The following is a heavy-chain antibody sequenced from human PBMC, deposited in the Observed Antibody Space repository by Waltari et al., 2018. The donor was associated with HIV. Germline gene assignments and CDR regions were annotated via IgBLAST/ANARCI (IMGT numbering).Heavy chain of an antibody. CDR1: GGSIRSSSYY. J-gene: IGHJ4*02. Sequence: QLQLQESGPGLVKPSETLSLTCPVSGGSIRSSSYYWGWIRQPPGKGLEWIGSIYYSGSTYYNPSLKSRVTISVDTSKNQFSLKLSSVTAADTAVYYCAREDGVRRPDYWGQGTLVTVSS. CDR3: AREDGVRRPDY. D-gene: IGHD3-10*01. V-gene: IGHV4-39*01. CDR2: IYYSGST.